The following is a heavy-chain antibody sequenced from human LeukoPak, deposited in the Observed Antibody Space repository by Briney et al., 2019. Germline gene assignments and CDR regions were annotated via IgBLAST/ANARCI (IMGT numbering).Heavy chain of an antibody. V-gene: IGHV4-61*02. Sequence: SESLSLTCTVSGGSISSGSYYWSWIRQPAGKGLEWIGRIYTSGSTNYNPSLKSRVTISVDTSKNQFSLKLSSVTAADTAVYYCARDEGSSSPYYYYYYMDVWGKGTTVTVSS. CDR2: IYTSGST. D-gene: IGHD6-6*01. CDR1: GGSISSGSYY. J-gene: IGHJ6*03. CDR3: ARDEGSSSPYYYYYYMDV.